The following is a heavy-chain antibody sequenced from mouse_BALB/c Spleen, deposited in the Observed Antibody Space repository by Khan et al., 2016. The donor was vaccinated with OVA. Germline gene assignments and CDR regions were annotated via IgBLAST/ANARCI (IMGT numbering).Heavy chain of an antibody. CDR2: INTYTGEP. CDR3: ARAGYAGTMDY. V-gene: IGHV9-3-1*01. Sequence: QIQLVQSGPELMKPGASVKISCKASGYTFTNNGMNWVKQNPGKGLKWMGWINTYTGEPTYVNDFKGRFAFSLETSATTAYLQINNLKTEDTAAYFCARAGYAGTMDYWGQGTSVTVAS. J-gene: IGHJ4*01. CDR1: GYTFTNNG.